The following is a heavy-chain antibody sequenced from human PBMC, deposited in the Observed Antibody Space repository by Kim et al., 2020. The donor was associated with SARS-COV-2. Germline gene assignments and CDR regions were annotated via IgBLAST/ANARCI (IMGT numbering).Heavy chain of an antibody. CDR1: GFTVSSNY. CDR3: ARAHSSSSRDNYYYYGMDV. D-gene: IGHD6-13*01. V-gene: IGHV3-53*01. J-gene: IGHJ6*02. CDR2: IYSGGST. Sequence: GGSLRLSCAASGFTVSSNYMSWVRQAPGKGLEWVSVIYSGGSTYYADSVKGRFTISRDNSKNTLYLQMNSLRAEDTAVYYCARAHSSSSRDNYYYYGMDVWGQGTTVTVSS.